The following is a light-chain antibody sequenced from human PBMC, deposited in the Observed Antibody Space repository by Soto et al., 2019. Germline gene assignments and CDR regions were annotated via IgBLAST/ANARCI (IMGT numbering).Light chain of an antibody. J-gene: IGLJ7*01. CDR3: CSYGGSRAV. CDR2: EVT. Sequence: QSALTQPASVSGSPGQSITIYCTGTISDVGSHNLVSWYQQHPGQAPKLMIYEVTKRPLGVSTRFSASKSGNTASLTISGLQAEDEADYYCCSYGGSRAVFGGGTQLTVL. CDR1: ISDVGSHNL. V-gene: IGLV2-23*02.